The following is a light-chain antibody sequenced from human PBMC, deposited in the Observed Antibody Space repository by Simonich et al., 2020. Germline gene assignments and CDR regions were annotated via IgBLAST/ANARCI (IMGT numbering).Light chain of an antibody. CDR2: EDN. CDR1: GGSIASNY. V-gene: IGLV6-57*03. J-gene: IGLJ3*02. CDR3: QSYDSSRV. Sequence: NFMLTQPHSVSESPGKTVTISCTRSGGSIASNYVQWYQQRPGSAPTTVIYEDNQRPSGVPDRFSGSIDSSSNSASLTISGLKTEDEADCYCQSYDSSRVFGGGTKLTVL.